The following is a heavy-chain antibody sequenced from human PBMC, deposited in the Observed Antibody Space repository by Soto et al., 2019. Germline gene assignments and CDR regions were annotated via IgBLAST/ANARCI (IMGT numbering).Heavy chain of an antibody. V-gene: IGHV4-39*07. CDR2: IYYSGDT. J-gene: IGHJ2*01. CDR3: SRGRDPHK. Sequence: SETLSLTCTVSGGSISSSSYYWGWIRQPPGKGLEWIGSIYYSGDTDYNPSLSNRVTISLDTSKNQFSLKLTSVTAADTAVYFCSRGRDPHKGGR. CDR1: GGSISSSSYY.